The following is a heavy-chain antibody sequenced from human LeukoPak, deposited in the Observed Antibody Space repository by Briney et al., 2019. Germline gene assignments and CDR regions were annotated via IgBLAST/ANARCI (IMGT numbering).Heavy chain of an antibody. CDR1: GGSISSHY. CDR3: ARETTVVTPGRSDVFDI. Sequence: SETLSLTCTVSGGSISSHYWNWIRQPPGKGLEWIGYIYYSGSTNYNPSLKSRVTISVDTSKNQFSLKLSSVTAADTAAYYCARETTVVTPGRSDVFDIWGQGTMVTVSS. J-gene: IGHJ3*02. CDR2: IYYSGST. D-gene: IGHD4-23*01. V-gene: IGHV4-59*11.